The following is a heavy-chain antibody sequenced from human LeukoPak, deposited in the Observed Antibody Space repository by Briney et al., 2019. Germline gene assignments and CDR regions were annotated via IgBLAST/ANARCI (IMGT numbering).Heavy chain of an antibody. V-gene: IGHV3-7*02. D-gene: IGHD6-19*01. Sequence: SGGSLRLSCAASGFTFSYYWMSWVRQAPGKGLEWAANIKQDGSEKYYVDSVKGRFTISRDNAKNSLYLQMNSLRAEDTAVYYCARLGVVAGDYWGQGTLVTVSS. CDR1: GFTFSYYW. CDR2: IKQDGSEK. CDR3: ARLGVVAGDY. J-gene: IGHJ4*02.